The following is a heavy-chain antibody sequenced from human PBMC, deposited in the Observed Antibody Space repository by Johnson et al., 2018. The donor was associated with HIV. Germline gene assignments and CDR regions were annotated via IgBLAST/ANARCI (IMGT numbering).Heavy chain of an antibody. CDR3: ARVLAAAASAFDI. J-gene: IGHJ3*02. D-gene: IGHD6-13*01. CDR2: ISSSGSTI. Sequence: QVQLVESGGGLVKPGGSLRLSCAASGFTFDDYGMSWIRQAPGKGLEWVSYISSSGSTIYYGDSVKGRFTISRDNAKNSLYLQMNSLRAEDTAVYSCARVLAAAASAFDIWGQGTMVTVSS. CDR1: GFTFDDYG. V-gene: IGHV3-11*04.